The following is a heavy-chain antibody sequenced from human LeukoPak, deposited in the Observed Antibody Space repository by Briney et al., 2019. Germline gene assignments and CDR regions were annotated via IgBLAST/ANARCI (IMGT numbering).Heavy chain of an antibody. CDR3: ARQQLKSMASFDY. V-gene: IGHV4-4*07. D-gene: IGHD5-24*01. CDR1: GGSISSYS. Sequence: SETLSLTCTVSGGSISSYSWSWIRLPAGKGLEWIGRINPSGSTNYNPSLKSRVTMSLDTSKNQFSLKLNSVTAADTAVYYCARQQLKSMASFDYWGQGTLVTVSS. CDR2: INPSGST. J-gene: IGHJ4*02.